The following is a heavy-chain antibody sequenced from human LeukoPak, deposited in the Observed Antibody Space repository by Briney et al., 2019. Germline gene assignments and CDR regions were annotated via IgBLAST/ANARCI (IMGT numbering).Heavy chain of an antibody. J-gene: IGHJ4*02. CDR2: INQDGSVN. CDR3: ARIGYSSSSLDN. D-gene: IGHD6-6*01. Sequence: GRSLRLSCAASRFTLTNYWMSWVGQAPGKGLEWVANINQDGSVNYYMDSIKGRFTISSDNAKNSLFLQTNSLRADDTAVYYFARIGYSSSSLDNWGQRTLVTVSS. CDR1: RFTLTNYW. V-gene: IGHV3-7*01.